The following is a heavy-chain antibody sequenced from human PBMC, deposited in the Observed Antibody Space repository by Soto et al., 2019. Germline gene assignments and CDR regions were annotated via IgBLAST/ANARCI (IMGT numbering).Heavy chain of an antibody. Sequence: SVKVSCKASGGTFSSYRINWVRQAPGQGLEWVGGIVPIYRTADCAQKFQGRVTITADESARTAYMELRSLKSQDTAVYYCARDSGAKLSSSWGQGTLVTVSS. D-gene: IGHD6-13*01. CDR3: ARDSGAKLSSS. J-gene: IGHJ4*02. CDR2: IVPIYRTA. V-gene: IGHV1-69*13. CDR1: GGTFSSYR.